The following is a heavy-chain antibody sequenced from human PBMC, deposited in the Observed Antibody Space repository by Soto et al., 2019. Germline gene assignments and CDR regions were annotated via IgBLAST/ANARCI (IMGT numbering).Heavy chain of an antibody. CDR1: GYTFTDYW. CDR2: IYPGDSDT. CDR3: ARYPTLTDYFSHGMDV. V-gene: IGHV5-51*01. Sequence: PGEPLNISCQGSGYTFTDYWIVGVRQIPGKGLEWMGIIYPGDSDTRYSPSFQGQVTISADRSISTAYLQWSSLKASDTGMYYCARYPTLTDYFSHGMDVWGQGTTVTVSS. D-gene: IGHD4-17*01. J-gene: IGHJ6*02.